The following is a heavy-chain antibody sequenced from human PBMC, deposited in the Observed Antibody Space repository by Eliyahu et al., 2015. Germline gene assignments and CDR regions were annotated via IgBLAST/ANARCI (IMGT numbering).Heavy chain of an antibody. CDR3: AAALSRIVGATIKY. J-gene: IGHJ4*02. D-gene: IGHD1-26*01. Sequence: QVQLVQSGAEVKKPGSSVKVSCTASGDTFNRLAISWIRQAPGQGPEWMGASIPIFGTAEYAQSNRDRVTITADESTGTAYLELRSLTSDDTAIYYCAAALSRIVGATIKYWGQGTLVTVSS. V-gene: IGHV1-69*01. CDR1: GDTFNRLA. CDR2: SIPIFGTA.